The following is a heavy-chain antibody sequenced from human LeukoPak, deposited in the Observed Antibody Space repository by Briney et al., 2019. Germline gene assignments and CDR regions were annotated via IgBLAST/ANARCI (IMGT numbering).Heavy chain of an antibody. J-gene: IGHJ6*03. V-gene: IGHV4-34*01. D-gene: IGHD2-15*01. CDR2: INHSGST. CDR3: ARGYCSGGSCYSYYYYNYMDV. Sequence: SGTLSLTCAVYGGSFSGYYWSWIRQPPGKGLEWIGEINHSGSTNYNPSLKSRVTISVDTSKNQFSLKLSSVTAADTAVYYCARGYCSGGSCYSYYYYNYMDVWGKGTTVTVSS. CDR1: GGSFSGYY.